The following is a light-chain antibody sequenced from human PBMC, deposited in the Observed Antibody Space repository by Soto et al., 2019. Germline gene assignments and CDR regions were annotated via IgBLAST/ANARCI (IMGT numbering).Light chain of an antibody. CDR2: GAS. CDR1: QSVSSTY. CDR3: QQYGSSPQMCT. Sequence: EIVLTQSPGTLSLSPGERATLSCRASQSVSSTYLAWYQQKLGQAPRLLIYGASSRATGIPDRFSGSGSGTDFTLTISRLEPEDFAVYDCQQYGSSPQMCTFGQGTKLEIK. J-gene: IGKJ2*02. V-gene: IGKV3-20*01.